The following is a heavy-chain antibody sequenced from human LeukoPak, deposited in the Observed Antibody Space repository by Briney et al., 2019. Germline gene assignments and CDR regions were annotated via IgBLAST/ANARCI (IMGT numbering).Heavy chain of an antibody. CDR3: ARGVYYYDSRGAFDI. J-gene: IGHJ3*02. CDR1: GGSITRSSYY. Sequence: SETLSLTCTVSGGSITRSSYYWSWIRQPPGKGLEWIGSIYYSVSTYYNPSLKSRVTISLDTSKNQFSLKLSAVTAPDTAVYYCARGVYYYDSRGAFDIWGQGTMVTVSS. V-gene: IGHV4-39*01. D-gene: IGHD3-22*01. CDR2: IYYSVST.